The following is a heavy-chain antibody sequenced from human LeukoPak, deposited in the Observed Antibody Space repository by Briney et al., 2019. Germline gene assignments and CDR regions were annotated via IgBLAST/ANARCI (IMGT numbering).Heavy chain of an antibody. CDR1: GYTFTSYG. V-gene: IGHV1-8*03. J-gene: IGHJ6*03. Sequence: ASVKVSCKASGYTFTSYGLSWVRQATGQGLEWMGWMNPNSGNTGYAQKFQGRVTITRNTSISTAYMELSSLRSEDTAVYYCARVEAGGSSWSYYYYYYMDVWGKGTTVTVSS. CDR2: MNPNSGNT. D-gene: IGHD6-13*01. CDR3: ARVEAGGSSWSYYYYYYMDV.